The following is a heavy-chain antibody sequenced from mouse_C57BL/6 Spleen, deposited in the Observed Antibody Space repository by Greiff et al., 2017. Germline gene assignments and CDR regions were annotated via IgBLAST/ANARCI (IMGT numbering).Heavy chain of an antibody. D-gene: IGHD1-1*01. V-gene: IGHV14-3*01. CDR3: AKSPHYYGSSPDY. CDR2: IDPANGNT. J-gene: IGHJ2*01. CDR1: GFNIKNTY. Sequence: EVQLQQSVAELVRPGASVKLSCTASGFNIKNTYMHWVKQRPEQGLEWIGRIDPANGNTKYAPKFQGEATITADTSSNTAYLQLSSLTSEDTAIYYCAKSPHYYGSSPDYWGQGTTLTVSS.